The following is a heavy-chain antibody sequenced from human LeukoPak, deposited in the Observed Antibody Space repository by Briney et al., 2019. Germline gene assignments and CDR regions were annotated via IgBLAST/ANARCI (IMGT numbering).Heavy chain of an antibody. CDR1: GGSFSGYY. CDR2: INHSGST. Sequence: PSETLSLTCAVYGGSFSGYYWSWIRQPPGKGLEWIGEINHSGSTNYNPSLKSRVTISVDTSKNQFSLKLSSVTAADTAVYYCARMTTQRYFDLWGRGTLVTVSS. CDR3: ARMTTQRYFDL. V-gene: IGHV4-34*01. J-gene: IGHJ2*01. D-gene: IGHD4-11*01.